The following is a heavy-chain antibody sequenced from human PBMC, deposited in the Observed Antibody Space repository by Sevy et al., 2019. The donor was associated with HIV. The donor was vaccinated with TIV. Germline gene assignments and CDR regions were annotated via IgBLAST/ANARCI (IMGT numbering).Heavy chain of an antibody. V-gene: IGHV3-9*01. CDR2: ISWSSANI. J-gene: IGHJ5*02. Sequence: GGSLRLSCAASGFNISSNYLSWVRQAPGKGLEWVSSISWSSANIGYADSVKGRFSISRDNAKNSLYLQMNSLRTEDTAFYYCVKAPYSTSSPGWFDPWGQGTLVTVSS. CDR1: GFNISSNY. D-gene: IGHD6-13*01. CDR3: VKAPYSTSSPGWFDP.